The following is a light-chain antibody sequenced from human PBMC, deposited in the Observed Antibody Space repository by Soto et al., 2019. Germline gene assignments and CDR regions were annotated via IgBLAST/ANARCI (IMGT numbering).Light chain of an antibody. J-gene: IGKJ2*01. CDR3: QHLNAYPYT. CDR2: AAS. CDR1: QGIRSY. V-gene: IGKV1-9*01. Sequence: IQLTQSPSSLSASVGDRGTITCRASQGIRSYFAWYQQKPGKAPKVLIYAASTLQNGVPPRFSGSGSGTDFTLTISSLQPEDFATYYCQHLNAYPYTFGQGTQLEIK.